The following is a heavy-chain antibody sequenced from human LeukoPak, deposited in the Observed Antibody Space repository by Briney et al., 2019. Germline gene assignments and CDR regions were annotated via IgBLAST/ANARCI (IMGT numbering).Heavy chain of an antibody. V-gene: IGHV4-59*01. Sequence: PSETLSLTCTVSGGSISSYYWSWIRQPPGKGLEWIGDIYYSGSTNYNPSLKSRVTISVDTSKNQFSLKLSSVTAADTAVYYCARGRIAVAGTKNYFDYWGQGTLVTVSS. CDR2: IYYSGST. D-gene: IGHD6-19*01. J-gene: IGHJ4*02. CDR3: ARGRIAVAGTKNYFDY. CDR1: GGSISSYY.